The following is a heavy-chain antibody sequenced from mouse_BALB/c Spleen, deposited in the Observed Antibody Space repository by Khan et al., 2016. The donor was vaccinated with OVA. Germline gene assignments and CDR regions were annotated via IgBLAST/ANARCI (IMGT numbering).Heavy chain of an antibody. Sequence: EVQLQESGPGLVKPSQSLSLTCTVTGYSITSDYAWNWIRQFPGNKLEWMGFISYSGNTKYNPSLKSRFSITRDTSTNQFFLQLNSVTTEDTATYYCARVYGGDFDYWGQGTSLTVPS. D-gene: IGHD1-1*01. V-gene: IGHV3-2*02. J-gene: IGHJ2*02. CDR3: ARVYGGDFDY. CDR1: GYSITSDYA. CDR2: ISYSGNT.